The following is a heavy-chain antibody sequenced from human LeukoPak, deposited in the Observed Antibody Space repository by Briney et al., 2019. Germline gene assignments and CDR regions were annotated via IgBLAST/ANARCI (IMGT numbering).Heavy chain of an antibody. V-gene: IGHV5-51*01. Sequence: GESLKISCKGSGYSFTSYWIGWVRQMPGKGLEWMGIIYPGDSDTRYSPSFQGQVTISADKSISTAYLQWSSLKASDTAMYYCARTHYDSSGDFVYAYWGQGTLVTVSS. CDR3: ARTHYDSSGDFVYAY. J-gene: IGHJ4*02. CDR2: IYPGDSDT. D-gene: IGHD3-22*01. CDR1: GYSFTSYW.